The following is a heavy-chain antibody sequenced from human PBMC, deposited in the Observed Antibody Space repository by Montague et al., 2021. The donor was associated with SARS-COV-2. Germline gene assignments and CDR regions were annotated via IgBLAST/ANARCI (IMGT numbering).Heavy chain of an antibody. J-gene: IGHJ5*02. D-gene: IGHD6-13*01. V-gene: IGHV4-59*01. Sequence: SETLSLTCSVSGGSISSYYWSWIRLPPGKRLEWIGHIYHSGGTNYNPSLRSRSTISLDASKNRISLKLKSVTAADTALYYCARGFSSSWYGARWFDPWGQGTLVTVSS. CDR3: ARGFSSSWYGARWFDP. CDR2: IYHSGGT. CDR1: GGSISSYY.